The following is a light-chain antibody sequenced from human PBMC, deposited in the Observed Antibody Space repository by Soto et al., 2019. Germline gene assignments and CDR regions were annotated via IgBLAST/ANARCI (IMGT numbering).Light chain of an antibody. V-gene: IGLV2-14*01. J-gene: IGLJ1*01. CDR2: DVS. CDR1: SSDVGGYNY. Sequence: QSALTQPASASGSPGQSITISCTGTSSDVGGYNYVSWYQQHPGKAPKLMIYDVSNRPSGVSNRFSGSKSGNTASLTISGLQAEDEADYYCSSYTSSSTLCVFGTGTKLTVL. CDR3: SSYTSSSTLCV.